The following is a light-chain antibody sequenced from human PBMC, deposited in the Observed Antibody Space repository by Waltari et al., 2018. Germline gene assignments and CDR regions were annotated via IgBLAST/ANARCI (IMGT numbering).Light chain of an antibody. CDR2: DVN. J-gene: IGLJ3*02. CDR3: GSFTSSSTWV. Sequence: QSALTQPASVSGSPGQSITISCTGTSSDVGGYNYVSWYQQHPGKAPKLMIYDVNNRPSGVSHRFSGYKSGNTASLTISGLQAEDEADYYCGSFTSSSTWVFGGGTKLTVL. V-gene: IGLV2-14*01. CDR1: SSDVGGYNY.